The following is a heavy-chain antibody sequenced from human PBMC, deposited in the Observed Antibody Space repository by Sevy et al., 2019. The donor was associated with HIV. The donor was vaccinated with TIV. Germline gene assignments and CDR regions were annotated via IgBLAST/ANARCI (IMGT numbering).Heavy chain of an antibody. Sequence: GGSLRLTCVASGFTFNFYAMSWVRLAPGKGLEWVSSIGGSGGSTYYADSVKGRFTISRDNSKNTLSLQMDSLRAEDTAVYYCAKDFRPYRAAVFDYWVQGALVTVSS. CDR2: IGGSGGST. CDR3: AKDFRPYRAAVFDY. D-gene: IGHD6-25*01. V-gene: IGHV3-23*01. CDR1: GFTFNFYA. J-gene: IGHJ4*02.